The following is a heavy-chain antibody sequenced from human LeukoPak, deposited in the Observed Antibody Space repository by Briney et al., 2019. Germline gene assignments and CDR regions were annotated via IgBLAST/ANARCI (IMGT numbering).Heavy chain of an antibody. D-gene: IGHD3-3*01. V-gene: IGHV3-23*01. CDR2: VSGSGRGENT. CDR3: AREGYDFWRAFRDYYYYMDV. Sequence: GGSLRLSCAASGFTFSRYAMSWVRQAPGKGLEWVSNVSGSGRGENTYYADSVKGRFTISRDNSKNTLYLQMNSLRAEDTAVYYCAREGYDFWRAFRDYYYYMDVWGKGTTVTVSS. CDR1: GFTFSRYA. J-gene: IGHJ6*03.